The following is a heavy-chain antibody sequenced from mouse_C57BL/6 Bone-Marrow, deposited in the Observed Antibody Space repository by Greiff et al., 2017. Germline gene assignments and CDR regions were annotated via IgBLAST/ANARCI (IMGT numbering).Heavy chain of an antibody. CDR2: VSSGSSTI. D-gene: IGHD2-1*01. V-gene: IGHV5-17*01. CDR3: ARIGLLRWYLAWFAY. Sequence: EVKLVESGGGLVKPGGSLKLSCAASGFTFSDYGMHWVRQAPEKGLEWVAYVSSGSSTIYYADTVKGRFTISRDNAKNTLFLHMTSLRSEDTAMYYCARIGLLRWYLAWFAYWGRGTLVTVSA. CDR1: GFTFSDYG. J-gene: IGHJ3*01.